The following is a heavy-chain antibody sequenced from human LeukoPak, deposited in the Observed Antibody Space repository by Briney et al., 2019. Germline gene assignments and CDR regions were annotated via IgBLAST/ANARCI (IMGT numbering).Heavy chain of an antibody. J-gene: IGHJ4*02. CDR3: ARDVTVAEDY. Sequence: GGSLRLSCAASGFTFSSYCMNWVRQAPGKGLEWVSSISSSSSYIYYADSVKGRFTISRDNAKNSLYLQMNSLRAEDTAVYYCARDVTVAEDYWGQGTLVTVSS. D-gene: IGHD6-19*01. CDR1: GFTFSSYC. V-gene: IGHV3-21*01. CDR2: ISSSSSYI.